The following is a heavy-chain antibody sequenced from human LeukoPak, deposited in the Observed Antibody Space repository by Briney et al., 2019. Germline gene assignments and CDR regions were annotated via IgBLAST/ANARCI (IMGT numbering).Heavy chain of an antibody. V-gene: IGHV4-34*01. J-gene: IGHJ3*02. CDR3: ARDRDDFGWLQYPDAFDI. D-gene: IGHD5-24*01. CDR2: INHSGST. CDR1: GGSISSYY. Sequence: SKTLSLTCTVSGGSISSYYWSWIRQPPGKGLEWIGEINHSGSTNYNPSLKSRVTISVDTSKNQFSLKLSSVTAADTAVYYCARDRDDFGWLQYPDAFDIWGQGTMVTVSS.